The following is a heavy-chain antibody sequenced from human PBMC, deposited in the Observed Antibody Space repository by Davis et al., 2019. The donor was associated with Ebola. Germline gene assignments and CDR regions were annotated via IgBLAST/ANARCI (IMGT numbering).Heavy chain of an antibody. CDR2: ISYDGSSK. D-gene: IGHD1-26*01. V-gene: IGHV3-30*18. J-gene: IGHJ6*03. CDR3: AKDRSSGSYDDYYMDV. CDR1: GFTFSSYG. Sequence: GESLKISCAASGFTFSSYGMHWVRQAPGKGLEWVAVISYDGSSKYYADSVKGRFTISRDNSKNTLYLQMNSLRAEDTAAYYCAKDRSSGSYDDYYMDVWGKGTTVTVSS.